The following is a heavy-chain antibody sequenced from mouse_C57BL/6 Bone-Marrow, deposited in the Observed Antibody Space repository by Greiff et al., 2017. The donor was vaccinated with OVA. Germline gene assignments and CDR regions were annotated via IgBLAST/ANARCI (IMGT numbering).Heavy chain of an antibody. CDR2: ISSGGDYI. Sequence: EVMLVESGEGLVKPGGSLKLSCAASGFTFSSYAMSWVRQTPEKRLEWVAYISSGGDYIYYADTVKGRFTISRDNARNTLYLQMSSLKSEDTAMYYCTRDITTAESIAAGWYFDVWGTGTTVTVSS. CDR1: GFTFSSYA. D-gene: IGHD1-1*01. V-gene: IGHV5-9-1*02. CDR3: TRDITTAESIAAGWYFDV. J-gene: IGHJ1*03.